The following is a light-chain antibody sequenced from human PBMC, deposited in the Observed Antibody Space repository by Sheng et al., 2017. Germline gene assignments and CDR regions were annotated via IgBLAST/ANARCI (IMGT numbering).Light chain of an antibody. Sequence: EIVMTQSPATLSVSPGERATLSCRASQSVNSNLAWYQQKPGLPPRLIIYSASSRATGIPARFSGSGSGTEFTLTISGLQSEDFSLYYCQQYHRWPLTFGGGTKVEFK. CDR3: QQYHRWPLT. CDR2: SAS. V-gene: IGKV3-15*01. CDR1: QSVNSN. J-gene: IGKJ4*01.